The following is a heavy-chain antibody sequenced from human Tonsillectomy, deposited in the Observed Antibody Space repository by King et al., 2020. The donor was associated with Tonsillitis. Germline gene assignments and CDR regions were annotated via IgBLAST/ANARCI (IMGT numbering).Heavy chain of an antibody. D-gene: IGHD5-18*01. CDR3: ARGGYNYGHGEYFHR. J-gene: IGHJ1*01. CDR1: GYTFTSYD. Sequence: QLVQSGAEVKKPGVSVKVSCKASGYTFTSYDINWVRQATGQGLEWMGWMNPNSGHTGYAQKFQGRVTMTRNTSISTAYMELSSLRSEDTAVYYCARGGYNYGHGEYFHRWARAPWSPSPQ. V-gene: IGHV1-8*01. CDR2: MNPNSGHT.